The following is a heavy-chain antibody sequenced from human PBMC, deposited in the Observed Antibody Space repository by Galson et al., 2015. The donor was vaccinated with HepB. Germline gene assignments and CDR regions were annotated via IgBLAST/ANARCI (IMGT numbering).Heavy chain of an antibody. CDR2: ISSSSSTI. CDR1: GFTFSSYS. Sequence: SLRLSCAASGFTFSSYSMNWVRQAPGKGLEWVSYISSSSSTIYYADSVKGRFTISRDNAKNSLYLQMNSLRAEDTAVYYCARDGLRFLEWRSEIDYWGQGTLSPSPQ. D-gene: IGHD3-3*01. CDR3: ARDGLRFLEWRSEIDY. V-gene: IGHV3-48*01. J-gene: IGHJ4*02.